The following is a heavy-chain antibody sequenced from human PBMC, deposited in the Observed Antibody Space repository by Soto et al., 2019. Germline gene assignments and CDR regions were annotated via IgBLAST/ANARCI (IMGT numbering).Heavy chain of an antibody. Sequence: PSETLSLTCTVSGAALSSGVYFYTWFRQPPGKGLEWLGYIYYSGGTNYNPSLKSRVTISLDKSKSQFSLRLISVTAADTAVYYCTREKSDDNYFDPWGQGTLV. V-gene: IGHV4-61*08. CDR2: IYYSGGT. J-gene: IGHJ5*02. CDR3: TREKSDDNYFDP. CDR1: GAALSSGVYF.